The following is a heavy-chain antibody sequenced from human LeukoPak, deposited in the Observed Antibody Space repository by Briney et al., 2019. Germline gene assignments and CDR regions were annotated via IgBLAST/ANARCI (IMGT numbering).Heavy chain of an antibody. J-gene: IGHJ4*02. D-gene: IGHD2-15*01. CDR2: ISNNGGYT. CDR1: GFTFSSSA. V-gene: IGHV3-23*01. CDR3: AKQLGYCSDGSCYFPY. Sequence: GGSLRLSCAASGFTFSSSAISWVRHAPGNGLELVSAISNNGGYTYYADSVQGRFTISRDNSKSTLCLQMNSLRAEDTAVYYCAKQLGYCSDGSCYFPYWGQGTLVTVSS.